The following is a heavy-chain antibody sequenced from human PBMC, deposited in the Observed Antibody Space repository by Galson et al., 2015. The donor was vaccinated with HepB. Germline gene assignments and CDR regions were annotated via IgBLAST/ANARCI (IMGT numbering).Heavy chain of an antibody. J-gene: IGHJ4*02. V-gene: IGHV1-18*01. CDR2: IRDYNGNI. CDR3: ARAGYDYVWGTYRLEYFDH. D-gene: IGHD3-16*02. Sequence: SVKVSCKASGYTFLSYAITWVRQAPGQGLEWMGWIRDYNGNINYAQKFQGRVIMTTDPSTRTAYMELRNLRPDDTAVYYCARAGYDYVWGTYRLEYFDHWGQGTLVTVSS. CDR1: GYTFLSYA.